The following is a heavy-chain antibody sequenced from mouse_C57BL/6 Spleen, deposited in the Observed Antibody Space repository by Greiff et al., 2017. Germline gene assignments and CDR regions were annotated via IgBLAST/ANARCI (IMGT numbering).Heavy chain of an antibody. D-gene: IGHD1-1*01. Sequence: VQLQQSVAELVRPGASVKLSCTASGFNIKNNYMHWVKQRPEQGLEWIGRIDPANGNTKYAPKFQGKATITADTSSNTAYMQLSSLTSEDTAIYYCARLDPYGSAMGYWGQGASVTVSS. CDR2: IDPANGNT. J-gene: IGHJ4*01. CDR1: GFNIKNNY. V-gene: IGHV14-3*01. CDR3: ARLDPYGSAMGY.